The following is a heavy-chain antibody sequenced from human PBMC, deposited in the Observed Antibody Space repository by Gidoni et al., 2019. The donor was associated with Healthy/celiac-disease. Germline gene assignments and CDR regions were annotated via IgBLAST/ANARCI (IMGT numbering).Heavy chain of an antibody. CDR3: ARDVQEITIFGVVFVPGENSMDV. D-gene: IGHD3-3*01. Sequence: VQLVQSGAEVKKPGASVKVSCKASGYTFTGYYMHWVRQAPGQGLEWMGWINPNSGGTNYAQKFQGRVTMTRYTSISTAYMELSRLRSDDTAVYYCARDVQEITIFGVVFVPGENSMDVWGQGTTVTVSS. CDR2: INPNSGGT. J-gene: IGHJ6*02. V-gene: IGHV1-2*02. CDR1: GYTFTGYY.